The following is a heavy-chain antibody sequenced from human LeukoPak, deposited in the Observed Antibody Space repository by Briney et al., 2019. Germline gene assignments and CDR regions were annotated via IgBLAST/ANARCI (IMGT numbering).Heavy chain of an antibody. CDR1: GGSISSYY. D-gene: IGHD3-22*01. J-gene: IGHJ4*02. CDR2: IYYSGST. V-gene: IGHV4-59*01. CDR3: ARVTPYYYDSSGYSPGFDY. Sequence: SETLSLTCTVSGGSISSYYWSWIRQPPGKGLEWIGYIYYSGSTNYNPSLKSRVTISVDTSKNQFSLKLSSVTAAGTAVYYCARVTPYYYDSSGYSPGFDYWGQGTLVTVSS.